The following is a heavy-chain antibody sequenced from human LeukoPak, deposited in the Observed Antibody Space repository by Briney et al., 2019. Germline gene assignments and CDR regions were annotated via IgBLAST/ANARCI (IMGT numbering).Heavy chain of an antibody. CDR1: GGTFSSYT. V-gene: IGHV1-69*02. CDR3: ARGLGCTNGVCYNY. Sequence: SVKVSCKASGGTFSSYTISWVRQAPGQGLEWMGRIIPILGIAIYAQKFQGRVTITADKSTSTAYMELSSLRSEDTAVYYCARGLGCTNGVCYNYWGQGTLVTVSS. J-gene: IGHJ4*02. D-gene: IGHD2-8*01. CDR2: IIPILGIA.